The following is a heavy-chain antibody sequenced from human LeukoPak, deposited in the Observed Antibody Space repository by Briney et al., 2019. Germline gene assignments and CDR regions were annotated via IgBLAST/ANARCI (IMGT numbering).Heavy chain of an antibody. D-gene: IGHD6-6*01. CDR2: IYHSGST. J-gene: IGHJ4*02. V-gene: IGHV4-38-2*02. Sequence: SETLSLTCTVSGYSISSGYYWGWIRQPPGKGLEWIGSIYHSGSTNYNPSLKSRVTISVDTSKNQFSLKLSSVTAADTAVYYCARDLGTKYSSSRFDYWGQGTLVTVSS. CDR3: ARDLGTKYSSSRFDY. CDR1: GYSISSGYY.